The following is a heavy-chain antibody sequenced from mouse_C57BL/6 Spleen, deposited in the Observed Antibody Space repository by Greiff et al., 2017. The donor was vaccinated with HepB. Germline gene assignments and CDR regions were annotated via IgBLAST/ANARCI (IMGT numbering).Heavy chain of an antibody. Sequence: VQLQQPGAELVRPGSSVKLSCKASGYTFTSYWMHWVKQRPIQGLEWIGNIDPSDSETHYNQKFKDKATLTVDKSSSTAYMQLSSLTSEDSAVYYCARQDYYGSSPLFDYWGQGTTLTVSS. D-gene: IGHD1-1*01. J-gene: IGHJ2*01. CDR3: ARQDYYGSSPLFDY. CDR1: GYTFTSYW. CDR2: IDPSDSET. V-gene: IGHV1-52*01.